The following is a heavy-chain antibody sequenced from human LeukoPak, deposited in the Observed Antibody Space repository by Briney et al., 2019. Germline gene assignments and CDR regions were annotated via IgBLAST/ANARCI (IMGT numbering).Heavy chain of an antibody. CDR1: GFTFSSYG. D-gene: IGHD3-10*01. CDR2: TSYDGSNK. J-gene: IGHJ4*02. Sequence: GGSLRLSCAASGFTFSSYGMHWVRQAPGKGLEWVAVTSYDGSNKYYVDSVKGRFTISRDNSKNTLYLQMNSLRAEDAAVYYCASFGTGGYWGQGTLVTVSS. CDR3: ASFGTGGY. V-gene: IGHV3-30*03.